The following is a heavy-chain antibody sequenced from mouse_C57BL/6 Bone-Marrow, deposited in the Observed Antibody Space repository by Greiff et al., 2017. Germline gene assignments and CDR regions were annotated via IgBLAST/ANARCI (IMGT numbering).Heavy chain of an antibody. CDR2: INPNTGGT. Sequence: EVQLQQSGPELVKPGASVKIPCKASGYTFTDYNMDWVKQSHGKSLEWIGDINPNTGGTIYNQKFKGKATLTVDKSSSTAYMELRSLTSEDTAGYYCARFGYYGRGAMDYWGQGTSVTVSS. V-gene: IGHV1-18*01. CDR1: GYTFTDYN. CDR3: ARFGYYGRGAMDY. D-gene: IGHD1-1*01. J-gene: IGHJ4*01.